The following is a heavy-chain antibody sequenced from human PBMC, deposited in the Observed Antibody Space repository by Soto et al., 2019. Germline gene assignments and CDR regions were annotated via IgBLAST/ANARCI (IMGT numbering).Heavy chain of an antibody. CDR2: IYHTGDA. V-gene: IGHV4-39*01. CDR1: GDSISNSRFY. CDR3: ARDFFDSSDYTTNWFDP. D-gene: IGHD3-22*01. J-gene: IGHJ5*02. Sequence: SETLSLTCSVSGDSISNSRFYWAWIRQPPGEGLEWIGSIYHTGDAYYNPSLKSRVTISVDTSKNQFSLKLTSVTAADAALYYCARDFFDSSDYTTNWFDPWGQGTLVTVS.